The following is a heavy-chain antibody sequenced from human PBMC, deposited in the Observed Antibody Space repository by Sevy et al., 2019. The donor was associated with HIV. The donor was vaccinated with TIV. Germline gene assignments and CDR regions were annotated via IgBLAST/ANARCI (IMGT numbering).Heavy chain of an antibody. Sequence: GGSLRLSCAASGFTFSSYSMNWVRQAPGKGLEWVSSISSSSSYIYYAESVKGRFTMSRDNAKNSLYLEMNGLRAEDTAVYYCARDNDCSGGSCSYYYGMDVWGQGTTVTVSS. D-gene: IGHD2-15*01. CDR2: ISSSSSYI. J-gene: IGHJ6*02. CDR3: ARDNDCSGGSCSYYYGMDV. V-gene: IGHV3-21*01. CDR1: GFTFSSYS.